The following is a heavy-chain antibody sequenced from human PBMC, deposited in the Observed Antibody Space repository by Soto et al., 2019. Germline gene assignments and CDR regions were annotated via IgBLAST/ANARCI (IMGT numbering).Heavy chain of an antibody. CDR3: TKGRGALIVVSNWFDP. CDR1: GFTFEDHA. J-gene: IGHJ5*02. D-gene: IGHD3-22*01. Sequence: EVQLVESGGGLVQPGKSLKLSCVAIGFTFEDHAMHWIRQVPGKGLARVAGINWNSGITGYADSVKGRFTISRDNANNSLNLEMNSLKSEDTALYYCTKGRGALIVVSNWFDPWGQGTPVTVSS. CDR2: INWNSGIT. V-gene: IGHV3-9*01.